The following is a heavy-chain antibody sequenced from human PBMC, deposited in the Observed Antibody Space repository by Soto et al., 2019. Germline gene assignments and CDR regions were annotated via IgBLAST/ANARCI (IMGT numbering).Heavy chain of an antibody. CDR2: IYYSGST. V-gene: IGHV4-59*01. CDR3: ARVYYGSGSYYRYYMDV. Sequence: SETLSLTCTVSGGSISSYYWSWIRQPPGKGLEWIGYIYYSGSTNYNPSLKSRVTISVDTSKNQFSLKLSSVTAADTAVYYCARVYYGSGSYYRYYMDVWGKGTTVTVS. CDR1: GGSISSYY. J-gene: IGHJ6*03. D-gene: IGHD3-10*01.